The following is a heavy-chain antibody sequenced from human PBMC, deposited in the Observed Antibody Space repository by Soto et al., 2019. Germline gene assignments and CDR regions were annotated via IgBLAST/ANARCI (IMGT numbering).Heavy chain of an antibody. J-gene: IGHJ5*02. V-gene: IGHV4-59*08. CDR3: DRLGQYYQSLGP. Sequence: SETLSLTCTVSGGAISPYYWSWIRQPPGKGLEWVGYIYYGGSASYNPSLTSRATTSPDTSKSQLSLSLSSVTAADAAAYSCDRLGQYYQSLGPCGPGSLVTVSS. D-gene: IGHD2-2*01. CDR1: GGAISPYY. CDR2: IYYGGSA.